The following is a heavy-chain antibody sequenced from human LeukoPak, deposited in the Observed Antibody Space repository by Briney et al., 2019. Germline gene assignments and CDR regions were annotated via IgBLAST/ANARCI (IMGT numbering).Heavy chain of an antibody. CDR3: ARDYTGGRYGSGSYYSGSYYYYGMDV. D-gene: IGHD3-10*01. Sequence: GGSLRLSCAASGFTFSSYAMHWVRQAPGKGLEWVAVISYDGSNKYYADSVKGRFTISRDNSKNTLYLQMNSLRAEDTAVYYCARDYTGGRYGSGSYYSGSYYYYGMDVWGKGTTVTVSS. CDR1: GFTFSSYA. J-gene: IGHJ6*04. CDR2: ISYDGSNK. V-gene: IGHV3-30*04.